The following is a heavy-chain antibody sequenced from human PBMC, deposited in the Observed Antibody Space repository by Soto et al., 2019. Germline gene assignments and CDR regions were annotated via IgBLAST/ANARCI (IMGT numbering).Heavy chain of an antibody. CDR1: GYTFTNYD. CDR3: AKIPLRFLEWRETQTLSYYYYGMDV. Sequence: ASVKVSCKTSGYTFTNYDINWVRQAAGQGLEWMGWINPDSDNTGYAQKFQGRVTMTRDTSISTAYMELNSLRAEDTAVYYCAKIPLRFLEWRETQTLSYYYYGMDVWGQGTTVTVSS. J-gene: IGHJ6*02. CDR2: INPDSDNT. V-gene: IGHV1-8*01. D-gene: IGHD3-3*01.